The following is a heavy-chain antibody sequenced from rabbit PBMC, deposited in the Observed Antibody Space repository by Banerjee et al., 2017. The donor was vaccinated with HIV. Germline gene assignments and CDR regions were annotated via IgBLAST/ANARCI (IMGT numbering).Heavy chain of an antibody. CDR3: ARDLAGVIGWNFNL. J-gene: IGHJ4*01. CDR2: IYTGSIGST. D-gene: IGHD4-1*01. Sequence: QSLEESGGDLVKPGASLTLTCTASGFSFSNSYYTCWVRQAPGKGLEWIACIYTGSIGSTYYASWAKGRFTISKTSSTTVTLQMTSLTAADTATYFCARDLAGVIGWNFNLWGQGTLVTVS. CDR1: GFSFSNSYY. V-gene: IGHV1S40*01.